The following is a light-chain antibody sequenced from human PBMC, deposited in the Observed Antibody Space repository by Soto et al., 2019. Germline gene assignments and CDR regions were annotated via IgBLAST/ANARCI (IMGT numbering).Light chain of an antibody. J-gene: IGKJ4*01. V-gene: IGKV3-15*01. CDR2: GAS. Sequence: EIAMTQSPATLSVSPGERATLSCRASQSVSSSLAWYQQKPGQAPRLLIYGASTRATGIPDRFSGSGSGTEFTLTISSLQSEDCAVYYCQHYSNWPLTFGGGTKVEIK. CDR3: QHYSNWPLT. CDR1: QSVSSS.